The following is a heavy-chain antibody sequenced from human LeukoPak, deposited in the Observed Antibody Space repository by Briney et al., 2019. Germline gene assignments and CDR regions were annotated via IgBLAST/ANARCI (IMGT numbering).Heavy chain of an antibody. V-gene: IGHV3-21*01. D-gene: IGHD3-10*01. CDR2: ISSSSSYI. CDR3: ARDFSVREDFDY. Sequence: PGGSLRLSCAASGFTFSSYSMNWVRQAPGKGVEWVSSISSSSSYIYYADSVKGRFTISRDNAKNSLYLQMNSLRAEDTAVYYCARDFSVREDFDYWGQGTLVTVSS. J-gene: IGHJ4*02. CDR1: GFTFSSYS.